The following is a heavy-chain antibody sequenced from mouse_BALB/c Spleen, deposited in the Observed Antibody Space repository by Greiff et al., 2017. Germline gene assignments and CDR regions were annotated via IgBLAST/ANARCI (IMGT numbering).Heavy chain of an antibody. CDR2: ISNGGGST. CDR1: GFTFSSYT. D-gene: IGHD1-1*01. J-gene: IGHJ4*01. Sequence: EVKLVESGGGLVQPGGSLKLSCAASGFTFSSYTMSWVRQTPEKRLEWVAYISNGGGSTYYPDTVKGRFTISRDNAKNTLYLQMSSLKSEDTAMYYCARQGVLRYMDYWGQGTSVTVSS. V-gene: IGHV5-12-2*01. CDR3: ARQGVLRYMDY.